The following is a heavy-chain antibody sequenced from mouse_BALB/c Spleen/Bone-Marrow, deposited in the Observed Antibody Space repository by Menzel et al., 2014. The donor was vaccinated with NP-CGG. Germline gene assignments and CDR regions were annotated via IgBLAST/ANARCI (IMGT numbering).Heavy chain of an antibody. CDR3: SRGVLAYFDY. D-gene: IGHD2-14*01. CDR2: IDPYSGGT. J-gene: IGHJ2*01. Sequence: EVQLQQSGPELVKPGASVMVSCKASGYAFTNYNMYWVKQSHRKSLEWIGYIDPYSGGTNYNQKFRGKATLTVDKSSSTAYMHLNSLTSEDSAVYYCSRGVLAYFDYWGQGTTLTVSS. V-gene: IGHV1S135*01. CDR1: GYAFTNYN.